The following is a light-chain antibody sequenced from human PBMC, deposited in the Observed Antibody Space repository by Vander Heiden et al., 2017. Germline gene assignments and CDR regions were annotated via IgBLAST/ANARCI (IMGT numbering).Light chain of an antibody. Sequence: DIQLTQSPSSLSASVGDRVTITCRASQRISTNLNWYQQKAGKAPKFLISAASTLQSGVPSRFSGSNSGTEFTLTISDLQPDDCATFYCQQSYTRPRTFGPGTKVEIK. V-gene: IGKV1-39*01. CDR3: QQSYTRPRT. CDR2: AAS. J-gene: IGKJ3*01. CDR1: QRISTN.